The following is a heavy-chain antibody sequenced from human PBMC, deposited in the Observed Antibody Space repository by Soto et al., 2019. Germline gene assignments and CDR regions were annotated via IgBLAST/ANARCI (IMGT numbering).Heavy chain of an antibody. Sequence: QVQLVESGGGVVQPGRSLRLSCATSGFTFSSYGMHWVRQAPGKGLEWVAVIWYDGSNKYYADSVKGRFTISRDNSKNTLYLQMNSLRAEDTAVYYCARVSTMIQSSRVVRNMGGMDVWGQGTTVTVSS. CDR2: IWYDGSNK. J-gene: IGHJ6*02. D-gene: IGHD3-22*01. V-gene: IGHV3-33*01. CDR1: GFTFSSYG. CDR3: ARVSTMIQSSRVVRNMGGMDV.